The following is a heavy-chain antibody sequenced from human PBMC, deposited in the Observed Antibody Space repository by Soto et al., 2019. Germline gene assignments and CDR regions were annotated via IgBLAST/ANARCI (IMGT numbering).Heavy chain of an antibody. V-gene: IGHV4-59*01. CDR1: GGSISSYY. D-gene: IGHD6-19*01. CDR3: ARAPPSGWVDY. Sequence: PSETLSLTCTVSGGSISSYYWSWIRQPPGKGLEWIGYIYYSGSTNYNPSLKSRVTISVDTSKNQFSLKLSSVTAADTAVYYCARAPPSGWVDYWGQGTLVTVSS. CDR2: IYYSGST. J-gene: IGHJ4*02.